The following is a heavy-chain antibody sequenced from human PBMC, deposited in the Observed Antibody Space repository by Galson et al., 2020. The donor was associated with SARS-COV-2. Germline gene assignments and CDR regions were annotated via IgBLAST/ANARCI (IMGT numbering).Heavy chain of an antibody. D-gene: IGHD7-27*01. CDR2: IYYSGST. Sequence: SETLSLTCTVSGDSISNDNFYWGWIRQPPGKGLEWIGTIYYSGSTYYNPSLKSRVTMSVDTSNNHFSLKLTSVTAADMAVYYCARHTPAWGSTRFFDYWGRGTLVTVSS. J-gene: IGHJ4*02. V-gene: IGHV4-39*01. CDR3: ARHTPAWGSTRFFDY. CDR1: GDSISNDNFY.